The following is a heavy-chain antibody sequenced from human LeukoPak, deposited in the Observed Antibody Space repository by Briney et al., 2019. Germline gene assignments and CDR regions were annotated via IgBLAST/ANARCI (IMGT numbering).Heavy chain of an antibody. V-gene: IGHV4-34*01. J-gene: IGHJ4*02. CDR2: IDNSGSI. Sequence: PSETLSLTCAVYGGSFSGYYWSWIRQPPGKGLEWIGYIDNSGSINYNPSLKSRVTISVDTSKNQFSLKLSSVTAADTAVYYCARGRGYSFGCDYWGQGTLVTVSS. CDR3: ARGRGYSFGCDY. D-gene: IGHD5-18*01. CDR1: GGSFSGYY.